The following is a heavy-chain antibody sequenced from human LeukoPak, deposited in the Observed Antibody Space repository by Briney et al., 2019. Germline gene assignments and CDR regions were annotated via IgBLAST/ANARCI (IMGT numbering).Heavy chain of an antibody. Sequence: GASVKVSCKASGYTFTDYNMHWVQQVPGKGLEWMGRVDPEDGETIYAEKFQGRVTITADTSTDTAYMELSSLRSEDTAVYYCATDTSGYDLHDHWGQGTLVTVSS. V-gene: IGHV1-69-2*01. D-gene: IGHD5-12*01. J-gene: IGHJ4*02. CDR3: ATDTSGYDLHDH. CDR1: GYTFTDYN. CDR2: VDPEDGET.